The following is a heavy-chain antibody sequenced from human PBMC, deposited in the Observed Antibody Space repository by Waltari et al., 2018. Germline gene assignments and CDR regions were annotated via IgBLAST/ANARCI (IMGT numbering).Heavy chain of an antibody. V-gene: IGHV1-18*01. CDR1: GYTFTSYG. CDR2: ISAYNGNT. D-gene: IGHD6-19*01. Sequence: QVHLVQSGAEVKKPGASVKVSCKASGYTFTSYGISWVRQAPGQGLEWMGWISAYNGNTNYAQKVQGRVTMTTDTATSTAYMELRSLRSDDTAVYYCARVGDSSGWSPLGLRWFDPWGQGTLVTVSS. CDR3: ARVGDSSGWSPLGLRWFDP. J-gene: IGHJ5*02.